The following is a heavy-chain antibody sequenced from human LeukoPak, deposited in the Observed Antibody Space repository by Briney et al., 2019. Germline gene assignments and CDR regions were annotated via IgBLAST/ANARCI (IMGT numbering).Heavy chain of an antibody. Sequence: PGGSLRLSCAASGFTFSSYAMHRVRQAPGKGLEWVAVISYDGSNKYYADSVKGRFTISRDNARNTLYLQMNSLRVEDTAIYYCVRGTNDWTGIDYWGQGTLVTVSS. CDR2: ISYDGSNK. CDR3: VRGTNDWTGIDY. V-gene: IGHV3-30-3*01. D-gene: IGHD2-8*01. CDR1: GFTFSSYA. J-gene: IGHJ4*02.